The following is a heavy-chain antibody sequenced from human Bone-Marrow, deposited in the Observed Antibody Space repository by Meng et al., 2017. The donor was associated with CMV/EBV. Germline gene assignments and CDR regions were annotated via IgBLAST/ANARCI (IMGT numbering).Heavy chain of an antibody. D-gene: IGHD6-6*01. V-gene: IGHV4-34*01. CDR2: INHSGGT. CDR1: GGSFSGYY. Sequence: SETLSLTCAVYGGSFSGYYWSWIRQPPGKGLEWIGEINHSGGTNYNPPLKSRVTISVDTSKNQFSLKLSSVTAADTAVYYCARSGVAIPHIAARRRNGMDVWGQGTTVTVSS. CDR3: ARSGVAIPHIAARRRNGMDV. J-gene: IGHJ6*02.